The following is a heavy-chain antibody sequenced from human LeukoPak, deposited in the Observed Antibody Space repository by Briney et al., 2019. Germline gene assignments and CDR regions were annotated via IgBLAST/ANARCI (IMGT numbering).Heavy chain of an antibody. CDR1: GFTFSTFT. CDR3: ARQDDYSFDY. J-gene: IGHJ4*02. Sequence: SGGSLRLSCAASGFTFSTFTMHWVRQAPGKGLEWVAVISYDGSNKNYADSVKGRFTISRDNSKNTLYLQRNSLRGEDTARYYCARQDDYSFDYWGQGTLVPVSS. D-gene: IGHD4-11*01. V-gene: IGHV3-30*04. CDR2: ISYDGSNK.